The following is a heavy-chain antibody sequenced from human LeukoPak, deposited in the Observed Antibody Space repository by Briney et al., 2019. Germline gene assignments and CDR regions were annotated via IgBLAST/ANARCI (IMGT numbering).Heavy chain of an antibody. J-gene: IGHJ4*02. CDR3: TTDAGMVRGVIRSFDY. V-gene: IGHV3-15*01. CDR2: IKSKTEGGTT. Sequence: GGSLRLSCAASGFTFSNAWMSWVRQAPGKGLEWVGRIKSKTEGGTTDHAAPVKGRFTISRDDSKNTLYLQMNSLKTEDTAVYYCTTDAGMVRGVIRSFDYWGQGTLVTVSS. D-gene: IGHD3-10*01. CDR1: GFTFSNAW.